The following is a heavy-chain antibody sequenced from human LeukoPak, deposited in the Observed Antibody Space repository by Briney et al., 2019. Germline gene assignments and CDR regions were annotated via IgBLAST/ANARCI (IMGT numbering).Heavy chain of an antibody. V-gene: IGHV3-20*04. CDR2: INWNGGST. J-gene: IGHJ3*02. Sequence: PGGSLRLSCAASGFTFSSYEMNWVRQAPGKGLEWVSGINWNGGSTGYADSVKGRFTISRDNAKNSLYLQMNSLRAEDTALYYCARDDPNLEWELGAFDIWGQGTMVTVSS. D-gene: IGHD1-26*01. CDR3: ARDDPNLEWELGAFDI. CDR1: GFTFSSYE.